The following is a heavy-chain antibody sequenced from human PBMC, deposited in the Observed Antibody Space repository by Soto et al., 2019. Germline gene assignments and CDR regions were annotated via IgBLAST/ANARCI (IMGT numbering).Heavy chain of an antibody. J-gene: IGHJ5*02. CDR2: ISGSGGST. CDR3: AKPFWSGYYTGHWFDP. D-gene: IGHD3-3*01. CDR1: GFTFSSYA. V-gene: IGHV3-23*01. Sequence: GGSLRLSCAASGFTFSSYAMSWVRQAPGKGLEWVSAISGSGGSTYYADSVKGRFTISRDNSKNTLYLQMNSLRAEDTAVYYCAKPFWSGYYTGHWFDPCGQGTLVTVSS.